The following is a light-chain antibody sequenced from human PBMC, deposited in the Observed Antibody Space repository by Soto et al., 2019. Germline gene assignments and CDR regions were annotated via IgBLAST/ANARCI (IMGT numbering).Light chain of an antibody. Sequence: QSALTQPRSVSGSPGQSVTISCTGTSSDVGGYNYVSCYTQHPCKAPKTMIYDVTKRPSGVPDRFSGSKSGNTASLTIYGIKDEYEADNYCYSYAGTYYFVVFGGGTKLTVL. CDR1: SSDVGGYNY. V-gene: IGLV2-11*01. CDR2: DVT. J-gene: IGLJ2*01. CDR3: YSYAGTYYFVV.